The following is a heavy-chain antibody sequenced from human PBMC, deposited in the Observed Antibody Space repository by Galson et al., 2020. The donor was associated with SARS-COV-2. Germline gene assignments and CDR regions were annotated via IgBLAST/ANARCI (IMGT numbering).Heavy chain of an antibody. J-gene: IGHJ4*02. D-gene: IGHD1-1*01. CDR1: GFVLSGSA. V-gene: IGHV3-73*01. CDR3: TRFVEGANYFDY. Sequence: GESLKISCAASGFVLSGSALHWVRQASGRGLEWVGRIRSKANNYATAYGASVKDRFTIFRDDSKNTAYVEMHNLKTEDTAVYYCTRFVEGANYFDYWGQGALVTVSS. CDR2: IRSKANNYAT.